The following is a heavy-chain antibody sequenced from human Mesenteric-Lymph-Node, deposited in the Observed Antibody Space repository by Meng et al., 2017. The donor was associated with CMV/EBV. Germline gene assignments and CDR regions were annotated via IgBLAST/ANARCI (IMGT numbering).Heavy chain of an antibody. V-gene: IGHV3-48*04. CDR3: ARVSIAARRGGVYYYYYGMDV. J-gene: IGHJ6*02. D-gene: IGHD6-6*01. CDR1: GFTLSSHW. Sequence: GGSLRLSCSASGFTLSSHWMNWVRQAPGKGLEWVSYISSSGSTIYYADSVKGRFTISRDNAKNSLYLQMNSLRAEDTAVYYCARVSIAARRGGVYYYYYGMDVWGQGTTVTVSS. CDR2: ISSSGSTI.